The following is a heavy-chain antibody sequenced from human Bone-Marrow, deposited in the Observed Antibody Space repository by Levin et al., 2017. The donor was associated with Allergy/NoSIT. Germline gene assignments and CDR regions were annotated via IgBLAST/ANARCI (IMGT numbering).Heavy chain of an antibody. CDR2: ISYDGSNK. D-gene: IGHD2-2*01. V-gene: IGHV3-30*18. Sequence: GESLKISCAASGFTFSSYGMHWVRQAPGKGLEWVAVISYDGSNKYYADSVKGRFTISRDNSKNTLYLQMNSLRAEDTAVYYCAKDKPPLGYCSSTSCFHYGMDVWGQGTTVTVSS. CDR3: AKDKPPLGYCSSTSCFHYGMDV. CDR1: GFTFSSYG. J-gene: IGHJ6*02.